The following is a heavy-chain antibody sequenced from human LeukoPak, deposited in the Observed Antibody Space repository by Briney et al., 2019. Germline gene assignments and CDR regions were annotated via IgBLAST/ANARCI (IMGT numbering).Heavy chain of an antibody. CDR3: AELGITMIGGV. V-gene: IGHV3-66*01. J-gene: IGHJ6*04. CDR2: IYSGGST. CDR1: EFSVGSNY. D-gene: IGHD3-10*02. Sequence: GGSLRLSCAASEFSVGSNYMTWVRQAPGKGVEWVSLIYSGGSTYYADSVKGRFTISRDNAKNSLYLQMNSLRAEDTAVYYCAELGITMIGGVWGKGTTVTISS.